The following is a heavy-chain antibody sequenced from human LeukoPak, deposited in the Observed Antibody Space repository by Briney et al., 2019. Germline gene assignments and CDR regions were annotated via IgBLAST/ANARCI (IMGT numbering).Heavy chain of an antibody. D-gene: IGHD2-2*02. J-gene: IGHJ4*02. CDR3: AKVRGYCSSTSCYTPYYFDY. Sequence: GGSLRLSCAASGFIFSNYAMSWVRQAPGKGLEWVSAISGSDDNTYYADSVRGRFTISRDNSKNTLYLQMNSLRAEDTAIYYCAKVRGYCSSTSCYTPYYFDYWGQGTLVTVSS. CDR1: GFIFSNYA. V-gene: IGHV3-23*01. CDR2: ISGSDDNT.